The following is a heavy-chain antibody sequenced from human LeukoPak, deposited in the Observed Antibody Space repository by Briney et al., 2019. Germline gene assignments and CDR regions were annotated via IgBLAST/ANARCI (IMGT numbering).Heavy chain of an antibody. J-gene: IGHJ4*02. CDR3: AKDAPDY. Sequence: PGRSLRLSCAASGFTFSSYAMHWVRQAPGKGLEWVAVISYDGSNKYYADSVKGRFTISRDNSKNTLYLQMNSLRAEDTAVYYCAKDAPDYWGQGTLVTVSS. V-gene: IGHV3-30*04. CDR2: ISYDGSNK. CDR1: GFTFSSYA.